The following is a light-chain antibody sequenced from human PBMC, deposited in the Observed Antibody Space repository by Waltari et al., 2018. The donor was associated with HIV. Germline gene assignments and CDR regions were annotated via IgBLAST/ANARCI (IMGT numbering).Light chain of an antibody. CDR1: VLPTKY. V-gene: IGLV3-10*01. CDR2: KDN. Sequence: SHELTQPSSVSVSPGQTARLTCSGDVLPTKYAFWYQQKSGQAPVLVTYKDNIRPSDIPGRSSGSSSGTMATLTISGAQVDDEADYYCYSADDSGDYKGFGGGTKLTVL. CDR3: YSADDSGDYKG. J-gene: IGLJ2*01.